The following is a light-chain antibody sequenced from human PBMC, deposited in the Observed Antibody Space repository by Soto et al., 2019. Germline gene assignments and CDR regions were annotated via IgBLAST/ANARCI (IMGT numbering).Light chain of an antibody. V-gene: IGLV2-14*01. Sequence: QSALTQPASVSGSPGQSITISCTVTSSDVGGYNYVSWYPQHPGKAPKLMIYDVSKRPSGVSNRFSGSKSGNTASLTISGLQAEDEADYYCSSYTSSSTQVFGTGTKVTVL. CDR1: SSDVGGYNY. CDR3: SSYTSSSTQV. J-gene: IGLJ1*01. CDR2: DVS.